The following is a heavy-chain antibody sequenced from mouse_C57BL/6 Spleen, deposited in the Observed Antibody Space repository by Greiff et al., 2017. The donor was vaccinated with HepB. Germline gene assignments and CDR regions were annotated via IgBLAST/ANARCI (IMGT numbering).Heavy chain of an antibody. J-gene: IGHJ4*01. CDR2: IYPRSGNT. CDR1: GYTFTSYG. CDR3: ARKDMVATEKGSYAMDY. D-gene: IGHD2-2*01. V-gene: IGHV1-81*01. Sequence: QVQLKQSGAELARPGASVKLSCKASGYTFTSYGISWVKQRTGQGLEWIGEIYPRSGNTYYNEKFKGKATLTADKSSSTAYMELRSLTSEDSAVYFCARKDMVATEKGSYAMDYWGQGTSVTVSS.